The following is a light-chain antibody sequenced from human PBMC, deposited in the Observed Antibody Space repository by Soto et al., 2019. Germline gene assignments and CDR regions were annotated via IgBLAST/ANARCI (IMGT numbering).Light chain of an antibody. J-gene: IGKJ1*01. V-gene: IGKV3-20*01. Sequence: EIVLTQSPGTLSLSPGERATLSCRASQSVSSSYLAWYQQKPGQAPRLLIYGASSRATGIPDRFSGSGSGTDFTLTISRLEPEDFAVYYCQQYSSSPWTFGQGTKVDSK. CDR3: QQYSSSPWT. CDR1: QSVSSSY. CDR2: GAS.